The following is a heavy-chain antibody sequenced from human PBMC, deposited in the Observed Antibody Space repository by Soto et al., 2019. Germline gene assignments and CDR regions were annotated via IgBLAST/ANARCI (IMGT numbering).Heavy chain of an antibody. CDR3: ARGRPRVVAFDI. CDR1: GYTFTGYY. J-gene: IGHJ3*02. Sequence: ASVKVSCKASGYTFTGYYMHWVRPAPGQGLERMGWISAYNSKTNYAQKLQGRVTMTTYTSTSIAYMELRSLRSDDTAVYYCARGRPRVVAFDIWGQGTMVTVSS. D-gene: IGHD2-15*01. V-gene: IGHV1-18*04. CDR2: ISAYNSKT.